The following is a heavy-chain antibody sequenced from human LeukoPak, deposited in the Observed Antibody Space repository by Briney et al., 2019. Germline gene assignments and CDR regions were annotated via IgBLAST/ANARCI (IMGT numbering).Heavy chain of an antibody. CDR2: TSGSGGST. V-gene: IGHV3-23*01. D-gene: IGHD2-2*01. J-gene: IGHJ2*01. Sequence: GGSLRLSCAASGFTFSSYGMSWVRQAPGKGLEWVSATSGSGGSTYYADSVKGRFTISRDNSKNTLYLQMNSLRAEDTAVYYCAKVDCGSTGCRRFDLWGRGTLLTVSS. CDR3: AKVDCGSTGCRRFDL. CDR1: GFTFSSYG.